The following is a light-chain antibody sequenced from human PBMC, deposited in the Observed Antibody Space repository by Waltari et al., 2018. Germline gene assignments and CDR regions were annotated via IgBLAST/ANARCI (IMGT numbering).Light chain of an antibody. V-gene: IGLV6-57*03. CDR2: EDD. J-gene: IGLJ2*01. Sequence: FMLTQPHSVSESPGKTVSISCTRSSGSIARNYVQWYPQPPGSAPTIVIYEDDQRPSGVPDRFSGSIDSSSNSASLTISGLETEDEADYYCQSYDASVIFGGGTRLTVL. CDR1: SGSIARNY. CDR3: QSYDASVI.